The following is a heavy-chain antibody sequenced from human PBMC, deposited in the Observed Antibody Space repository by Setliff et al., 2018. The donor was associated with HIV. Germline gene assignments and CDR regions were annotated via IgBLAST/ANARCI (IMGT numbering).Heavy chain of an antibody. CDR1: GGTFSGYA. CDR2: IIPIFGTA. D-gene: IGHD3-16*01. J-gene: IGHJ3*01. Sequence: GASVKVSCKASGGTFSGYAISWVRQAPGQGLEWMGGIIPIFGTANYAQKFQGRVTITTDESTNTAYMELSSLRSEDTAFYYCTRVAVITDDAFDVWGQGTMVTVSS. V-gene: IGHV1-69*05. CDR3: TRVAVITDDAFDV.